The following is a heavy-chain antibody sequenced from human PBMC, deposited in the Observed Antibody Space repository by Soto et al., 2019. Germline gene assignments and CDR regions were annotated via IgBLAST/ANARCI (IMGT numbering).Heavy chain of an antibody. CDR1: GFTFSSYA. Sequence: VQLVESGGGVVQPGRSLRLSCAASGFTFSSYAMHWVRQAPGKGLEWVAVISYDGRNKYYADSVKGRFTISRDNSKNTLYLQMNSLRAEDTAVYYCAREIEGAFDIWGQGTMVTVSS. J-gene: IGHJ3*02. CDR2: ISYDGRNK. V-gene: IGHV3-30*04. D-gene: IGHD3-22*01. CDR3: AREIEGAFDI.